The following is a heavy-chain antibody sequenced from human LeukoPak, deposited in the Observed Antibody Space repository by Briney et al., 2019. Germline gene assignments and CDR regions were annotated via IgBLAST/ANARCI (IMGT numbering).Heavy chain of an antibody. CDR3: ARYIAGAHHFDY. CDR2: ISAYNGNT. D-gene: IGHD1-26*01. Sequence: GASVKLSCKASGYTFSTYDINWVRQAPGQGLEWMGWISAYNGNTNYAQTLQGRVTMTTDTSTSTAYMELRSLRSDDTAVYYCARYIAGAHHFDYWGQGTLVTVSS. CDR1: GYTFSTYD. J-gene: IGHJ4*02. V-gene: IGHV1-18*04.